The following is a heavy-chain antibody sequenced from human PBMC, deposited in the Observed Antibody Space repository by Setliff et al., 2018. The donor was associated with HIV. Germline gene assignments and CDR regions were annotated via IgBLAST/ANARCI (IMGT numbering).Heavy chain of an antibody. CDR1: GGSISSSSYY. V-gene: IGHV4-39*01. J-gene: IGHJ4*02. Sequence: SETLSLTCTVSGGSISSSSYYWGWIRQPPGKGLEWIGSIYYSGSTYYNPPLKSRVTISVDTSKNQFSLKLSSVTAADTAVYYCAVGGEDWGFFDYWGQGTLVTVSS. CDR3: AVGGEDWGFFDY. D-gene: IGHD7-27*01. CDR2: IYYSGST.